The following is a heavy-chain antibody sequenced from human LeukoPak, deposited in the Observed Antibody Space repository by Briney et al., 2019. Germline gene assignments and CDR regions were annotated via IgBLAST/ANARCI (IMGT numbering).Heavy chain of an antibody. Sequence: HPGGSLRLSCAASGFTFSNFAMSWVRQAPGKGLEWVSGIPSSGVSTYYADSVKGRFTISRDNSKNTVYLQMNSLRAEDTAVYYCAKEMRDSYGNRKRYYFDYWGQGTLVTVSS. D-gene: IGHD5-18*01. J-gene: IGHJ4*02. V-gene: IGHV3-23*01. CDR3: AKEMRDSYGNRKRYYFDY. CDR2: IPSSGVST. CDR1: GFTFSNFA.